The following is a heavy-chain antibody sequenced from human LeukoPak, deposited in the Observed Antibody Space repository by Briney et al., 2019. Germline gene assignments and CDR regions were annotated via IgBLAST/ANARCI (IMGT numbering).Heavy chain of an antibody. V-gene: IGHV1-8*01. Sequence: GASVKVSCMASGYTFTSYDINWVRQATGQGLEWMGWMNPNSGNTGYAQKFQGRVTMTRNTSISTAYMELSSLRSEDTAVYYCARVSQGTAGQDFDYWGQGTLVTVSS. CDR2: MNPNSGNT. CDR1: GYTFTSYD. J-gene: IGHJ4*02. D-gene: IGHD1-14*01. CDR3: ARVSQGTAGQDFDY.